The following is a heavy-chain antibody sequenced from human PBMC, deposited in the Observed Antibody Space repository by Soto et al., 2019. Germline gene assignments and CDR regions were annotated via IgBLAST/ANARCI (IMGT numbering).Heavy chain of an antibody. D-gene: IGHD2-2*01. J-gene: IGHJ6*02. CDR2: ISWNSGSI. V-gene: IGHV3-9*01. CDR1: GFTFDDYA. CDR3: AKGLNRSGRYCSSTSCYVDYYYGMDV. Sequence: TGGSLRLSCAASGFTFDDYAMHWVRQAPGKGLEWVSGISWNSGSIGYADSVKGRFTISRDNAKNSLYLQMNSLRAEDTALYYCAKGLNRSGRYCSSTSCYVDYYYGMDVWGQGTTVTVSS.